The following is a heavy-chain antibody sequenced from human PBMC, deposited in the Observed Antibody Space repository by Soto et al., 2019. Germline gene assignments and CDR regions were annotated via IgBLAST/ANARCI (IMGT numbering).Heavy chain of an antibody. V-gene: IGHV4-39*01. CDR3: ARHTTSPRIQWLVHNWFDP. CDR2: IYYSGST. Sequence: SETLSLTCTVSGGSISSSSYYWGWIRQPPGKGLEWIGSIYYSGSTYYNPSLKSRVTISVDTSKNQFSLKLSSVTAADTAVYYCARHTTSPRIQWLVHNWFDPWGQGTLVTVSS. CDR1: GGSISSSSYY. D-gene: IGHD6-19*01. J-gene: IGHJ5*02.